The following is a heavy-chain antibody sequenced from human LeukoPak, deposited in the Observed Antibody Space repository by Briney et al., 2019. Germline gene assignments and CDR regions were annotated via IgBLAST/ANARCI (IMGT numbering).Heavy chain of an antibody. CDR1: GYTFTSYD. Sequence: ASVKVSCKASGYTFTSYDINWVRQATGQGLEWMGWMNPNSGNTGYAQKFQGRVTMTRNTSISTAYMELSSLRSEDTAVYYCASGLDGVDTAMVWFDPWGQGTLVTVSS. D-gene: IGHD5-18*01. CDR2: MNPNSGNT. J-gene: IGHJ5*02. CDR3: ASGLDGVDTAMVWFDP. V-gene: IGHV1-8*01.